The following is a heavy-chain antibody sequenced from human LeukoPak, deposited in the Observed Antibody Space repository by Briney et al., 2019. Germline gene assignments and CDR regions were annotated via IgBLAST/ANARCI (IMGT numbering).Heavy chain of an antibody. CDR1: GGSISSTTYY. Sequence: SETLSLTCTVSGGSISSTTYYWGWIRQPPGKGLEYLRSIYYSGHTLYNPSLRSRVTISVDTSKNQFSLKVTSVTAADTAVYYCARWPRVALGDTGGFDIWGQGKMVTVSS. CDR2: IYYSGHT. CDR3: ARWPRVALGDTGGFDI. D-gene: IGHD2-8*02. V-gene: IGHV4-39*01. J-gene: IGHJ3*02.